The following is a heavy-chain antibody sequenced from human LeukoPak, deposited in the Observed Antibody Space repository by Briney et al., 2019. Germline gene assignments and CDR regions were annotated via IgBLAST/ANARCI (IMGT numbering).Heavy chain of an antibody. Sequence: PGRSLRLSCAASGFTFSSYGMHWVRQAPGKGLEWVAVISYDGSNKYYADSVKGRFTISRDNSKNTLYLQMNSLRAEDTAVYYCAKVIPVRYSKGPYYFDYWGQGTLVTVSS. CDR3: AKVIPVRYSKGPYYFDY. J-gene: IGHJ4*02. V-gene: IGHV3-30*18. CDR1: GFTFSSYG. CDR2: ISYDGSNK. D-gene: IGHD2-15*01.